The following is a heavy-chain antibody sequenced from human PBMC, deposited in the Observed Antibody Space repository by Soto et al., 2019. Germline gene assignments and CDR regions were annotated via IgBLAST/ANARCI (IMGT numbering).Heavy chain of an antibody. Sequence: GESLKISCKGSGYSFTSYWIGWVRQMPGKGLEWMGIIYPGDSDTRYSPSFQGQVTISADKSISTAYLQWSSLKASDTAMYYCARYPLLVVVAATGAFDIWGQGTMVTVSS. D-gene: IGHD2-15*01. V-gene: IGHV5-51*01. CDR2: IYPGDSDT. J-gene: IGHJ3*02. CDR1: GYSFTSYW. CDR3: ARYPLLVVVAATGAFDI.